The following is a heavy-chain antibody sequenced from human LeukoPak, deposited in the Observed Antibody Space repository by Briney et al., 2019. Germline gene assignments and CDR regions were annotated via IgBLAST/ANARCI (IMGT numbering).Heavy chain of an antibody. Sequence: ASVKVSCTASGYTFTGYYMHWVRQAPGQGLEWMGWINPNSGGTNYAQKFQGRVTMTRDTSISTAYMELSRLRSDDTAVYYCARGFNSGWLVPPDYWGQGTLVTVSS. V-gene: IGHV1-2*02. CDR1: GYTFTGYY. CDR3: ARGFNSGWLVPPDY. D-gene: IGHD6-19*01. CDR2: INPNSGGT. J-gene: IGHJ4*02.